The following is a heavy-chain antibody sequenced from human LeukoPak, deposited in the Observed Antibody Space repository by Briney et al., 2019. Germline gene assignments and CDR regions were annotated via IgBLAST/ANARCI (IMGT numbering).Heavy chain of an antibody. CDR2: IYYSGST. Sequence: SETLSLTCTVSGGSISSSSYYWGWIRQPPGKGLEWIGSIYYSGSTYYNPSLKSRVTISVDTSKNQFSLKLSSVTAADTAVYYCARYQYSGYDKFDYWGQGTLVTVSS. CDR1: GGSISSSSYY. D-gene: IGHD5-12*01. V-gene: IGHV4-39*01. J-gene: IGHJ4*02. CDR3: ARYQYSGYDKFDY.